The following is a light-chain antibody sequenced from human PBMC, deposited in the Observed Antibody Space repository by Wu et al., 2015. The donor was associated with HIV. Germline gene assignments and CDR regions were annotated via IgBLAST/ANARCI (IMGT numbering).Light chain of an antibody. CDR1: QSISSN. J-gene: IGKJ1*01. V-gene: IGKV3-15*01. Sequence: EIVMTQSPATLSVSPGERATLSCRASQSISSNLAWYQQKRGQAPRLLIYGASTRATGIPARFSGSGSGTEFTLTISSMQSEDFALYYCQQYNNWPPRGTFGQGTKVEIK. CDR2: GAS. CDR3: QQYNNWPPRGT.